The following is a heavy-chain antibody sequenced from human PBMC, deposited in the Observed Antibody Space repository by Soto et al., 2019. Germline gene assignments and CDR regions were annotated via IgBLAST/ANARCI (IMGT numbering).Heavy chain of an antibody. D-gene: IGHD5-18*01. CDR1: GGSISSYY. CDR3: ATVDTAMVTFDY. CDR2: IYYSGST. J-gene: IGHJ4*02. Sequence: PSETLSLTCTVSGGSISSYYWSWIRQPPGKGLEWIGYIYYSGSTNYNPSLKSQVTISVDTSKNQFSLKLSSVTAADTAVYYCATVDTAMVTFDYWGQGSLVTVSS. V-gene: IGHV4-59*01.